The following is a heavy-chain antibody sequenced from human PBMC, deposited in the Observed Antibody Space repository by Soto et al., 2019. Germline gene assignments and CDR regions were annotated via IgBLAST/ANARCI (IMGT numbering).Heavy chain of an antibody. CDR3: AKGGTTVVTDFDY. CDR2: ISGSGGTT. V-gene: IGHV3-23*01. J-gene: IGHJ4*01. D-gene: IGHD4-17*01. Sequence: GSLRLSCAASGFTFSTYAMSWVRQAQGKGLEWVSSISGSGGTTYYADSVKGRFTISRDKSKNTLFLQMDSLGVEDTALYYCAKGGTTVVTDFDYWGHGALVTVSS. CDR1: GFTFSTYA.